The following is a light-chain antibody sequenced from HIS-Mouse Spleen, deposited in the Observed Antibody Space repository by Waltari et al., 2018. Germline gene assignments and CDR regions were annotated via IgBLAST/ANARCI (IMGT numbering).Light chain of an antibody. CDR2: EVS. J-gene: IGLJ3*02. Sequence: QSALTQPASVSGSPGQSLTISCTGTSRDVVGYNYVSWYQQHPGKAPKLMIYEVSNRPSGVSNRFSGSKSGNTASLTISGLQAEDEADYYCSSYTSSSTSRVFGGGTKLTVL. CDR3: SSYTSSSTSRV. V-gene: IGLV2-14*01. CDR1: SRDVVGYNY.